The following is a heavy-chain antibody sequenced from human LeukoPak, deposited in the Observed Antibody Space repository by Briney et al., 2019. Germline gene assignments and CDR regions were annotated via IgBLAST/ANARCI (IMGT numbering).Heavy chain of an antibody. CDR1: GGSVSSLNW. CDR2: VYGSGYT. Sequence: SGTLSLTCAVFGGSVSSLNWWSWVRHPPGKGLGWIGYVYGSGYTNYNPSLKSRVTMSIDTSKNHFSLKLTSVTAADTATYYCARETSLAGFASGLGFNYWGQGILVTVSS. CDR3: ARETSLAGFASGLGFNY. J-gene: IGHJ4*02. D-gene: IGHD6-19*01. V-gene: IGHV4-4*02.